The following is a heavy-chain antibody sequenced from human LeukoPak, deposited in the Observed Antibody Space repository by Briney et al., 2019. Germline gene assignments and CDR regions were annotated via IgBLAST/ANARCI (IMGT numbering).Heavy chain of an antibody. Sequence: GGSLRLSCAASGFTFSSYGMHWVRQAPGKGLEWVAVIWYDGSNKYYADSVKGRFTISRDNSKNTLFLQMNSLRAGGTAVYYCARGTVTMVDYWGQGTLVTVSS. CDR2: IWYDGSNK. V-gene: IGHV3-33*01. J-gene: IGHJ4*02. D-gene: IGHD3-10*01. CDR1: GFTFSSYG. CDR3: ARGTVTMVDY.